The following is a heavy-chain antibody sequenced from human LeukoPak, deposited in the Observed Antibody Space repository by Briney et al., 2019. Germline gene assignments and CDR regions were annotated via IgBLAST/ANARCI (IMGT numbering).Heavy chain of an antibody. D-gene: IGHD6-13*01. Sequence: GGSLRLSCAASGFSFSSYAMHWVRQAPGKGLEYVSGISGNGGSTYHANSVKGRFTISRDDSKNTLFLQMGSLRAEDTAVYYCARDPLGYSSSWYYFDYWGQGTLVTVSS. V-gene: IGHV3-64*01. J-gene: IGHJ4*02. CDR2: ISGNGGST. CDR3: ARDPLGYSSSWYYFDY. CDR1: GFSFSSYA.